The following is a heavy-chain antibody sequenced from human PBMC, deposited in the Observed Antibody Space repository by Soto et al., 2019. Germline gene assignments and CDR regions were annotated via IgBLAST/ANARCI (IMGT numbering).Heavy chain of an antibody. CDR1: GFTFGSFW. J-gene: IGHJ4*01. D-gene: IGHD3-3*01. Sequence: GGSLRLSCAASGFTFGSFWMHWVRQALGKGLVWVSGINSDESTINYSDSVKGRFIVSRDNAKDTLFLQMNSLGAEDTAVYYCAGVARPGYSFRSCLQYLGQGTLVTASS. CDR3: AGVARPGYSFRSCLQY. V-gene: IGHV3-74*01. CDR2: INSDESTI.